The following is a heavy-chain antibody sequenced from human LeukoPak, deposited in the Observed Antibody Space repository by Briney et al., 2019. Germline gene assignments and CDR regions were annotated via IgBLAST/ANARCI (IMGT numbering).Heavy chain of an antibody. V-gene: IGHV5-51*01. Sequence: GESLKISCQGSGSSFSSYWIGWVRQLPGKGLEWMGIINLGDSDTRYSPSFQGQVTISADKSINTAYLQWSSLKASDTAMYYCARDWNYAYWGQGTLVTVSS. CDR2: INLGDSDT. CDR3: ARDWNYAY. CDR1: GSSFSSYW. D-gene: IGHD1-7*01. J-gene: IGHJ4*02.